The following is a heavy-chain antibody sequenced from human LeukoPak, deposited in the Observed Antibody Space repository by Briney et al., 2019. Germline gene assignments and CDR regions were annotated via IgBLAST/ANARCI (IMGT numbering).Heavy chain of an antibody. CDR1: GFTFSSYA. CDR3: ARVGDEGGIVGATDY. D-gene: IGHD1-26*01. Sequence: QTGGSLRLSCAASGFTFSSYAMHWVRQAPGKGLEWVAVISYDGSNKYYADSVKGRFTISRDNSKNTLYLQMNSLRAEDTAVYYCARVGDEGGIVGATDYWGQGTLVTVSS. CDR2: ISYDGSNK. V-gene: IGHV3-30*04. J-gene: IGHJ4*02.